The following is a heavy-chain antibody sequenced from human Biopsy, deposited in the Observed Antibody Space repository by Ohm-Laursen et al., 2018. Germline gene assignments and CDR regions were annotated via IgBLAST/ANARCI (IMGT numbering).Heavy chain of an antibody. Sequence: GTLSLTCPVSGGSISNNNYYWGWIRQPPGKGLEWIGSIFYRGSTHYKPSLKSRVNISVDTSKNQFSLKLNSVTAADTAVYYCARDYDTSGYYYISWGQGTLVTVSS. CDR3: ARDYDTSGYYYIS. CDR1: GGSISNNNYY. V-gene: IGHV4-39*01. D-gene: IGHD3-22*01. J-gene: IGHJ5*02. CDR2: IFYRGST.